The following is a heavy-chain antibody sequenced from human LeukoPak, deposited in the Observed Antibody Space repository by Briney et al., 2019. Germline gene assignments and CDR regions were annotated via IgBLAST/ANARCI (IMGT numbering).Heavy chain of an antibody. V-gene: IGHV3-11*01. CDR1: GFTSSDYY. Sequence: GGSLRLSCAASGFTSSDYYMSWLRQAPGGRPECVAYISSIGNNIYYADSVKGRFTISRDTAKNSLFLQMNGLRAGDTAVYYCARGHQLFFYGLDVWGKGTAVTVSS. CDR2: ISSIGNNI. J-gene: IGHJ6*04. CDR3: ARGHQLFFYGLDV. D-gene: IGHD1-1*01.